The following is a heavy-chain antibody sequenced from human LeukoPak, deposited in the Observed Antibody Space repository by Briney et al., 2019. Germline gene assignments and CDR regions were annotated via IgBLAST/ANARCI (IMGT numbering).Heavy chain of an antibody. CDR3: AREGNIVVVPAAIGRYNWFDP. V-gene: IGHV1-2*02. J-gene: IGHJ5*02. CDR1: GYTFTGYY. D-gene: IGHD2-2*02. CDR2: INPNSGGT. Sequence: ASVKVSCKASGYTFTGYYMHWVRQAPGQGLEWMGWINPNSGGTNYAQKFQGRVTMTTDTSTSTAYMELRSLRSDDTAVYYCAREGNIVVVPAAIGRYNWFDPWGQGTLVTVSS.